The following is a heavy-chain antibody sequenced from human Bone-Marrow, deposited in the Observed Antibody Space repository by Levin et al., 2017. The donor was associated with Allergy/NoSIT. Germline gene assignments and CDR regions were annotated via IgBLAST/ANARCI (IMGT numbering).Heavy chain of an antibody. V-gene: IGHV7-4-1*02. CDR3: ARVSHAVYENNWFDP. CDR2: INTNTGNP. Sequence: ASVKVSCKASGYTFTSYAMNWVRQAPGQGLEWMGWINTNTGNPTYAQGFTGRFVFSLDTSVSTAYLQISSLKAEDTAVYYCARVSHAVYENNWFDPWGQGTLVTVSS. D-gene: IGHD2-8*01. CDR1: GYTFTSYA. J-gene: IGHJ5*02.